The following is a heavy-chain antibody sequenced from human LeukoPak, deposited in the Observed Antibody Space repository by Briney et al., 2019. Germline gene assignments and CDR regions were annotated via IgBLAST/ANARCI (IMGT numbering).Heavy chain of an antibody. CDR3: ARTRGKNYYFDY. CDR2: IYHSGST. V-gene: IGHV4-59*08. CDR1: GGSISSYY. Sequence: SETLSLTCTASGGSISSYYWSWIRQPPGKGLEWIGDIYHSGSTNYNPSLKSRVTIPEDTSKKHFSLKLSSVSAAGTAVYYCARTRGKNYYFDYWGQGTLVPVSS. D-gene: IGHD3-16*01. J-gene: IGHJ4*02.